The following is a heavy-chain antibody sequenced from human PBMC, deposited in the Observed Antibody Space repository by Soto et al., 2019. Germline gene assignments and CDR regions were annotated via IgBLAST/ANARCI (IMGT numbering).Heavy chain of an antibody. CDR3: ARGGVMRAVRYNWFDP. J-gene: IGHJ5*02. CDR2: IIPIFGTA. Sequence: ASVKVSCKASGGTFSSYAISWVRQAPGQGLEWMGGIIPIFGTANYAQKFQGRVTITADESTSTAYMELSSLRSEDTAVYYCARGGVMRAVRYNWFDPRGQGTLVTVSS. D-gene: IGHD6-19*01. CDR1: GGTFSSYA. V-gene: IGHV1-69*13.